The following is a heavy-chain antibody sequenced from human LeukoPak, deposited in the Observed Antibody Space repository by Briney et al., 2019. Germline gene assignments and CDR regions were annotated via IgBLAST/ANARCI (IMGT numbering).Heavy chain of an antibody. CDR1: GFTFSSYA. J-gene: IGHJ4*02. D-gene: IGHD5-18*01. CDR2: ISGSGGTT. Sequence: PGGSLRLSCAASGFTFSSYAMSWVRQAPGKGLEWVSAISGSGGTTYYADSVKGRFTISRDNSKSTLYLQMNSLRAEDTAVYYWAKEQGYGYGYDYWGQGTLVTVSS. V-gene: IGHV3-23*01. CDR3: AKEQGYGYGYDY.